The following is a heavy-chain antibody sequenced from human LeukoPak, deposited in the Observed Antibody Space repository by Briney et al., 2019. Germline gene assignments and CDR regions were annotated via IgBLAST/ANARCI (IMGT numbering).Heavy chain of an antibody. V-gene: IGHV1-46*01. CDR2: INPSGGST. CDR1: GYTFTNYY. CDR3: ATQQLVHWFDP. D-gene: IGHD6-13*01. J-gene: IGHJ5*02. Sequence: ASVKVSCKASGYTFTNYYIHWVRQAPGQGLEWMGVINPSGGSTSYAQKFQGRVTMTEDTSTDTAYMELSSLRSDDTAVYYCATQQLVHWFDPWGQGTLVTVSS.